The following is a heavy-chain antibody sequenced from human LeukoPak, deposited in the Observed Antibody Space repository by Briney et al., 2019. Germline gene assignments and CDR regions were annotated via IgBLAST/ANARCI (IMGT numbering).Heavy chain of an antibody. CDR1: GFTFSSYS. V-gene: IGHV3-21*01. J-gene: IGHJ4*02. Sequence: GGSLRLSCAASGFTFSSYSMNWVRQAPGKGLEWVSSISSSSSYIYYADSVKGRFTISRDNAKSSLYLQMNSLRAEDTAVYYCARDTQNNWNYKTPGVDYWGQGTLVTVSS. D-gene: IGHD1-7*01. CDR3: ARDTQNNWNYKTPGVDY. CDR2: ISSSSSYI.